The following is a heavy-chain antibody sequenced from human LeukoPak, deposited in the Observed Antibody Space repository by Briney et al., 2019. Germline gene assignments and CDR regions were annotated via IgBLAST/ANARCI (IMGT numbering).Heavy chain of an antibody. CDR2: ISYDGSNK. Sequence: PGRSLRLSCAASGFTFSSYGMYWVRQAPGKGLEWVAVISYDGSNKYYADSVKGRFTISRDNSKNTLYLQMNSLRAEDTAVYYCAKILPDTVTADYWGQGTLSPSP. CDR1: GFTFSSYG. V-gene: IGHV3-30*18. D-gene: IGHD4-11*01. CDR3: AKILPDTVTADY. J-gene: IGHJ4*02.